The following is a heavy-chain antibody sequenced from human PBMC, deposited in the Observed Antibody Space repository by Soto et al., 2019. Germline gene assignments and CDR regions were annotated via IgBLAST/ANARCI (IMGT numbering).Heavy chain of an antibody. Sequence: PGGSLRLSCAASGFTFSSYGMHWVRQAPGKGLEWVAVISYDGSNKYYADSVKGRFTISRDNSKNTLYLQMNSLRAEDTAVHYCAKGGYSYGLDYWGQGTLVTVSS. V-gene: IGHV3-30*18. CDR2: ISYDGSNK. CDR1: GFTFSSYG. D-gene: IGHD5-18*01. CDR3: AKGGYSYGLDY. J-gene: IGHJ4*02.